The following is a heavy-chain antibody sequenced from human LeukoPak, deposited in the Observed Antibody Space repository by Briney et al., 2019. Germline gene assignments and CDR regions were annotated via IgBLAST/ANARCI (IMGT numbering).Heavy chain of an antibody. D-gene: IGHD3-16*01. V-gene: IGHV3-30*02. J-gene: IGHJ4*02. CDR2: IRYDGSNK. Sequence: GGSLRLSCAASKFTFSSYGMHWVRQAPGKGLEWVAFIRYDGSNKYYADSVKGRFTISRDNSKNTLYLQMNSLRAEDTAVYYCARTVENMYYDYVWGSPGMYYFDYWGQGNLVTVSS. CDR1: KFTFSSYG. CDR3: ARTVENMYYDYVWGSPGMYYFDY.